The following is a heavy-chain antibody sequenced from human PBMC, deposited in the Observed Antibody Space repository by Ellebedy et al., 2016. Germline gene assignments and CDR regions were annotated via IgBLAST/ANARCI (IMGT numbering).Heavy chain of an antibody. Sequence: SETLSLTCTVSGGSISSYCWSWIRQPPGKGLEWIGYMCDSGSSNYNPSLKSRVTISVDTSKNHFSLKLSSVTAADTAVYYCARRGTAAGTFHYWGQGTLVTVSS. V-gene: IGHV4-59*08. D-gene: IGHD6-13*01. CDR3: ARRGTAAGTFHY. J-gene: IGHJ4*02. CDR2: MCDSGSS. CDR1: GGSISSYC.